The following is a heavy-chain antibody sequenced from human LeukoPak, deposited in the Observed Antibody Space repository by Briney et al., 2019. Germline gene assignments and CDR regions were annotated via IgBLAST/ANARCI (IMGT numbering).Heavy chain of an antibody. CDR3: VRSSWYSATPPKNFDY. V-gene: IGHV3-74*01. J-gene: IGHJ4*02. CDR1: GFTFSSNW. CDR2: INTDGTTT. D-gene: IGHD6-13*01. Sequence: GESLRLSCVGSGFTFSSNWIHWVRQAPGKGLVWVARINTDGTTTSYADSVKGRFTISRDNIKNTVFLQMRGLRDEDTAVYFCVRSSWYSATPPKNFDYWGQGTLLTVSS.